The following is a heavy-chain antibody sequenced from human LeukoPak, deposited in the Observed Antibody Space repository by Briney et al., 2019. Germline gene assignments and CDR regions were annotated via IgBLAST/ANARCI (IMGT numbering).Heavy chain of an antibody. CDR2: IYYSGST. D-gene: IGHD5-24*01. V-gene: IGHV4-59*01. J-gene: IGHJ6*02. Sequence: SETLSLTCTVSGGSISSYYWSWIRQPPGKGLEWIGYIYYSGSTNYNPSLKSRVTISVDTSKNQFSLKLSSVTAADTAVYYCARVEYYYGMDVWGQGTTVTVSS. CDR1: GGSISSYY. CDR3: ARVEYYYGMDV.